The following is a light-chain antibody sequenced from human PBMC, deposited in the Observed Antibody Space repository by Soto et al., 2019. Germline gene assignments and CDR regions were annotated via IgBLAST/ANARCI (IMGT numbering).Light chain of an antibody. J-gene: IGLJ3*02. CDR1: SSDVGNYNL. CDR3: CSYAGSYTVV. Sequence: QSALTQPASVSGSPGQSITISCTGTSSDVGNYNLVSWYQQHPGKAPKLMMYEVSKRPSGVSNRFSGSKSGSTASLTISGLQAEDEADYYCCSYAGSYTVVFGGGTQLTVL. V-gene: IGLV2-23*02. CDR2: EVS.